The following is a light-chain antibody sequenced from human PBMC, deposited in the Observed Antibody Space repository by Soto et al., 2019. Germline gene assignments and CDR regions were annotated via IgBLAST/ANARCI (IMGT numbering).Light chain of an antibody. CDR1: QSVSSN. CDR2: GAS. J-gene: IGKJ1*01. CDR3: QQYGSSAWT. V-gene: IGKV3-15*01. Sequence: EIVMTQSPATLSVSPWERATLSCRASQSVSSNLAWYQQKPGQAPSLLIYGASTRATGTPARFSGSGSGTEFTLTISSLQSEDFAVFYCQQYGSSAWTFGQGTKVDIK.